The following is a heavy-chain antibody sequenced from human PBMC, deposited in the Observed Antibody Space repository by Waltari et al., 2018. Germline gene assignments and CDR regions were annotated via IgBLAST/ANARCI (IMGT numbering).Heavy chain of an antibody. V-gene: IGHV4-4*02. Sequence: QVQLQESGPGLVKPSGTLSLTCAVSGGSISSSNWWSWVRQPPGKGLEWIGEGCHRGTTNYNPSHESRLTRSVDKSKNQFSLKLSSVTAADTAVYYCARGAYCGGDCAAHIDYWGQGTLVTVSS. CDR3: ARGAYCGGDCAAHIDY. CDR2: GCHRGTT. J-gene: IGHJ4*02. CDR1: GGSISSSNW. D-gene: IGHD2-21*02.